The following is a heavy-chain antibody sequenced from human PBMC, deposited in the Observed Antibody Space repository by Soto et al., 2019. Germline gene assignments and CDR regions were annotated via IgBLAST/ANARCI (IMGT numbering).Heavy chain of an antibody. J-gene: IGHJ4*02. CDR3: ARQGSY. Sequence: SETLSLTCNVSGLSISSTRYNWVWLGQPPKTVLESVAALGYSETAHYNPSPKSLINISADPSKNQVSLTLPSVTAADTAVYYCARQGSYWGQGALVTSPQ. CDR1: GLSISSTRYN. V-gene: IGHV4-39*01. CDR2: LGYSETA.